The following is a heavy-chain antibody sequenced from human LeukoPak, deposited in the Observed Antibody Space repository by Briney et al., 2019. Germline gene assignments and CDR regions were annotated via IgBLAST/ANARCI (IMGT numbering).Heavy chain of an antibody. CDR3: SRSGLTGMRKYPRPDYYYYGMDV. CDR1: GGSFSGYL. Sequence: PSETLSLTCTVSGGSFSGYLWSRLRQSPGKGLEWIGEINYNGEITNYNPSLKSRLTMSVDTSKNQFSLRLTSVTAADTAVYYCSRSGLTGMRKYPRPDYYYYGMDVWGQGTAVTVSS. J-gene: IGHJ6*02. CDR2: INYNGEIT. V-gene: IGHV4-34*01. D-gene: IGHD2-2*01.